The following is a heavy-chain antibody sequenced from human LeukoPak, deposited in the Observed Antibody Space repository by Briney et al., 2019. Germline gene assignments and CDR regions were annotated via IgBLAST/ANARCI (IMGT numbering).Heavy chain of an antibody. J-gene: IGHJ4*02. Sequence: GGSLRLSCAASGFTFTSSAMSWVRQAPGKGLEWVSAISGSGHSTDYADSVKGRFTVSRDNSKNTLYLQMNSLRAEDTALYYCAKDVRLFEYFEFWGQGALVTVSS. D-gene: IGHD3-16*01. CDR1: GFTFTSSA. CDR3: AKDVRLFEYFEF. CDR2: ISGSGHST. V-gene: IGHV3-23*01.